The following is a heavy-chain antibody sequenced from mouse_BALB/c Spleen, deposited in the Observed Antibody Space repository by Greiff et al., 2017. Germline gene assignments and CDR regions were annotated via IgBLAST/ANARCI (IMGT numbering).Heavy chain of an antibody. CDR1: GFTFSSYA. D-gene: IGHD1-1*01. V-gene: IGHV5-6-5*01. CDR3: ARGYYGSSPHYYAMDY. Sequence: EVQLQESGGGLVKPGGSLKLSCAASGFTFSSYAMSWVRKTPEKRLEWVASISSGGSTYYPDSVKGRFTISRDNARNILYLQMSSLRSEDTAMYYCARGYYGSSPHYYAMDYWGQGTSVTVSS. CDR2: ISSGGST. J-gene: IGHJ4*01.